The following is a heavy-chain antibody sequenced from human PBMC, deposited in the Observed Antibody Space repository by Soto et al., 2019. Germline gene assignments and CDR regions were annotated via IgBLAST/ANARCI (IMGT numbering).Heavy chain of an antibody. CDR1: GYTFTSYG. V-gene: IGHV1-18*01. D-gene: IGHD3-22*01. J-gene: IGHJ3*02. CDR2: ISAYNGNT. Sequence: ASVKVSCKASGYTFTSYGISWVRQAPGQGLEWIGWISAYNGNTNYAQKLQGRVTMTTDTSTSTAYMELRSLRSDDTAVYYCARHDSSGYYRRSGAFDIWGQGTMVTVSS. CDR3: ARHDSSGYYRRSGAFDI.